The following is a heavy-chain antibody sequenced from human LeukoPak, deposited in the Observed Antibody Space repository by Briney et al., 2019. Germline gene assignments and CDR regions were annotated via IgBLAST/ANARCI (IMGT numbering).Heavy chain of an antibody. D-gene: IGHD3-3*01. CDR3: ARDHVTQKGLGYEPYYYYFGMDG. CDR1: GGTFSSYA. J-gene: IGHJ6*02. CDR2: IIPIFGTA. V-gene: IGHV1-69*01. Sequence: SVKVSCKASGGTFSSYAISWVRQAPGQGLEWMGGIIPIFGTANYAQKFQGRVTITADESTSTAYMELSSLRSEDTAGYYCARDHVTQKGLGYEPYYYYFGMDGWGQGTSVTVSS.